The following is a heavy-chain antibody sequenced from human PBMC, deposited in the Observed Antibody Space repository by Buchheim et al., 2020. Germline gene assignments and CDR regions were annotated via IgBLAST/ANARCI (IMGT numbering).Heavy chain of an antibody. CDR2: ISYDGSNK. J-gene: IGHJ4*02. V-gene: IGHV3-30-3*01. D-gene: IGHD4-17*01. CDR3: ARDDYGDSRIDY. CDR1: GFTFSSYA. Sequence: QVQLVESGGGVVQPGRSLRLSCAASGFTFSSYAMHWVRQAPGKGLEWVAVISYDGSNKYYADSVKGRFTISRDNSKNTLYLQMNSLRAEDTAVYYCARDDYGDSRIDYWGQGTL.